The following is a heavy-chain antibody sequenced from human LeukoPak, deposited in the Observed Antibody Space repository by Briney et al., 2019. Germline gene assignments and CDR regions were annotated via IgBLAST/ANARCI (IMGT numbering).Heavy chain of an antibody. CDR3: AREDYITIFGVVIATLDY. CDR1: GYTFTSYG. J-gene: IGHJ4*02. CDR2: ISAYNGNT. D-gene: IGHD3-3*01. Sequence: ASVKVSCKASGYTFTSYGISWVRQAPGQGLEWMGWISAYNGNTNYAQKLQGRVTMTTDTSTSTAYMELRSLRSDDTAVYYCAREDYITIFGVVIATLDYWGQGTLVTVSS. V-gene: IGHV1-18*01.